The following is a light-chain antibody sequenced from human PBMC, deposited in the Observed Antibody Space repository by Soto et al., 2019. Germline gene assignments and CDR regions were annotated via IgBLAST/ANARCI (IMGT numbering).Light chain of an antibody. CDR1: QSVSASY. Sequence: EVGLTQFPSTLSLSPGERATLSCRASQSVSASYLAWYQQKPGQAPRLLIYAASSRATGIPDRFSGSGSGTDFTLTVSRLEPEDFAVYYCQQYGNSPAITFGQGTRLENK. V-gene: IGKV3-20*01. CDR2: AAS. CDR3: QQYGNSPAIT. J-gene: IGKJ5*01.